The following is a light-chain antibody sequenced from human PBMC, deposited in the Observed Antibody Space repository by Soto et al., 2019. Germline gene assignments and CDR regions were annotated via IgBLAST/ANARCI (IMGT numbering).Light chain of an antibody. CDR3: QQLNSYPPT. J-gene: IGKJ5*01. CDR1: QGISSY. CDR2: AAS. Sequence: DIQLTQSPSLLSASVVDRVTITCRASQGISSYLAWYQQKPGKAPKLLIYAASTLQSGVPSRFSGSGSGTEFTLTISSLQPEDFATYYCQQLNSYPPTVGQGKRLEI. V-gene: IGKV1-9*01.